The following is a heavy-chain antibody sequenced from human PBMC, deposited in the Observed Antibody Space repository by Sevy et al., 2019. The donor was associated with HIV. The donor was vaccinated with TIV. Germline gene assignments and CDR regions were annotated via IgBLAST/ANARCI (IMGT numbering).Heavy chain of an antibody. V-gene: IGHV3-23*01. CDR1: RMYS. CDR2: LSFGCGEI. CDR3: AREGCTKPHDY. J-gene: IGHJ4*02. Sequence: RMYSMSWVRQPPGKGLEWVSTLSFGCGEINYADSVKGRFTISRDNSKSSVYLQMNNLRPEDTAVYYCAREGCTKPHDYWGQGTLVTVSS. D-gene: IGHD2-8*01.